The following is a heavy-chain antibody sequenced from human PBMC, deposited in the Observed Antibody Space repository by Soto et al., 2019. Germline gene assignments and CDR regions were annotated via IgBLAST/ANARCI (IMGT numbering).Heavy chain of an antibody. CDR3: ARAGYQGQIDY. D-gene: IGHD5-18*01. J-gene: IGHJ4*02. Sequence: KSSETLSLTCAVYGGSFSGYYWSWIRQPPGKGLEWIGEINHSGSTNYNPSLKSRVTISVDTSKNQFSLKLSSVTAADTAVYYCARAGYQGQIDYWGQGTLVTVSS. CDR1: GGSFSGYY. V-gene: IGHV4-34*01. CDR2: INHSGST.